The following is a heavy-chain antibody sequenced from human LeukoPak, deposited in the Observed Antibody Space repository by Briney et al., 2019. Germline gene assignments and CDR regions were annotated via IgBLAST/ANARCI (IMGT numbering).Heavy chain of an antibody. CDR1: GGSISSSSYY. V-gene: IGHV4-39*07. Sequence: SETLSLTCTVSGGSISSSSYYWGWIRQPPGKGLEWIGSIYYSGSTYYNPSLKSRVTISVDTSKNQFSLKLSSVTAADTAVYYCARDRAAAGTPWYFDLWGRGTLVTVSS. CDR3: ARDRAAAGTPWYFDL. J-gene: IGHJ2*01. D-gene: IGHD6-13*01. CDR2: IYYSGST.